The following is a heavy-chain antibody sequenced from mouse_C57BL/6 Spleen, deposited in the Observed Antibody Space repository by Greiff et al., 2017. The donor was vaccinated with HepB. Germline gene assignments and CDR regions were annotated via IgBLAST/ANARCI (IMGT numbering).Heavy chain of an antibody. CDR2: INPNNGGT. D-gene: IGHD2-4*01. J-gene: IGHJ4*01. Sequence: VQLKQSGPELVKPGASVKIPCKASGYTFTDYNMDWVKQSHGKSLEWIGDINPNNGGTIYNQKFKGKATLTVDKSSSTAYMELRSLTSEDTAVYYCARYHYDYDGPMDYWGQGTSVTVSS. V-gene: IGHV1-18*01. CDR3: ARYHYDYDGPMDY. CDR1: GYTFTDYN.